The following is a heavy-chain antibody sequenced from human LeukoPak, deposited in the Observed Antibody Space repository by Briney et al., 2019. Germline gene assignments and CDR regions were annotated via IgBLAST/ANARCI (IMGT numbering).Heavy chain of an antibody. CDR1: GFSFNNYW. Sequence: GGSLRLSCVTSGFSFNNYWMHWVRQVAGKGPVWLSHINTDGSITSYADSVKGRFTISRDNAKKSLYLQMNSLRAEDTAVYYCARAPLHLAMYHYFDYWGQGTLVTVSS. D-gene: IGHD2-2*01. J-gene: IGHJ4*02. CDR2: INTDGSIT. CDR3: ARAPLHLAMYHYFDY. V-gene: IGHV3-74*01.